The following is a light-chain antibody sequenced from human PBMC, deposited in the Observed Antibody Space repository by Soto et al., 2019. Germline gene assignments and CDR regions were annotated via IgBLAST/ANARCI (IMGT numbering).Light chain of an antibody. CDR2: DAS. CDR1: QGIGDA. Sequence: AIQLTQSPSSLSASVGDRVTITCRASQGIGDAVAWYQQKPGRPPKLLIYDASRLESGVPSRFSGSGSGTDFTLAISRLQPEDFTTYYCQQFNDYPFTFGPGTRVDIK. CDR3: QQFNDYPFT. V-gene: IGKV1D-13*01. J-gene: IGKJ3*01.